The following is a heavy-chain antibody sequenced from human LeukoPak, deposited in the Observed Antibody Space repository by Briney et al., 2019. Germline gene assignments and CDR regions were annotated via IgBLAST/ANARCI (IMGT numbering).Heavy chain of an antibody. CDR2: ISYDGSNK. CDR1: GFTFSSYA. Sequence: PGGSLRLSCAASGFTFSSYAMHWVRQAPGKGLEWVAVISYDGSNKYYADSVKGRFTISRDNSKNTLYLQMNSLRAEDTAVYYCAREFREVRGVNYYYYMDVWGKGTTVTVSS. D-gene: IGHD3-10*01. CDR3: AREFREVRGVNYYYYMDV. V-gene: IGHV3-30-3*01. J-gene: IGHJ6*03.